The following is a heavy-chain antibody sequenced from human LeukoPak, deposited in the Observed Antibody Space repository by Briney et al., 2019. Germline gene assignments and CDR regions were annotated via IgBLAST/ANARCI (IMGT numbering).Heavy chain of an antibody. Sequence: ASETLSLTCTVSGGSISSYYWSWIRQPPGKGLEWIGYIYYSGSINYNPSLKSRVTISVDTSKSQFSLRLSSVTAADTAVYYCARSEVNDYMKYWGQGSLVTVSS. J-gene: IGHJ4*02. CDR2: IYYSGSI. CDR3: ARSEVNDYMKY. V-gene: IGHV4-59*08. D-gene: IGHD4-11*01. CDR1: GGSISSYY.